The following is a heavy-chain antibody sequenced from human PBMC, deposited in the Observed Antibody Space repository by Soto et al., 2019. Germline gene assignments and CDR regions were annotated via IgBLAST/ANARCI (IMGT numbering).Heavy chain of an antibody. D-gene: IGHD3-3*01. CDR2: ISSSSSYI. J-gene: IGHJ3*02. CDR1: GFTFSSYS. Sequence: GGSLRLSCAASGFTFSSYSMNWVRQAPGKGLEWVSSISSSSSYIYYADSVKGRFTISRDNAKNSLYLQMNSLIDEDTAVYYCARDITIFGVVTHDAFDIWGQGTMVTVSS. V-gene: IGHV3-21*01. CDR3: ARDITIFGVVTHDAFDI.